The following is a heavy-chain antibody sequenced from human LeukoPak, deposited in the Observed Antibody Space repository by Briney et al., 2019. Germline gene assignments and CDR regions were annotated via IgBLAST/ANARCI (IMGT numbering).Heavy chain of an antibody. CDR1: GFTFSSYA. D-gene: IGHD3-9*01. Sequence: GGSLRLSCAASGFTFSSYAMHWVRQTPGKGLEWVAIISYDGSNKFYADSVKGRFTISRDNSKNTLYLQMNSLRAEDTAVYYCAKVVSVRYFDWINLWGQGTLVTVSS. J-gene: IGHJ5*02. CDR2: ISYDGSNK. V-gene: IGHV3-30-3*01. CDR3: AKVVSVRYFDWINL.